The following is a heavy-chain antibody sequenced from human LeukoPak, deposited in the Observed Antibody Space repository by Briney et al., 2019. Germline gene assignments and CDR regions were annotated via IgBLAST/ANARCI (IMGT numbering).Heavy chain of an antibody. CDR1: GFTFSSYS. J-gene: IGHJ4*02. D-gene: IGHD2-8*01. Sequence: GGSLRLSCAASGFTFSSYSMNWVRQAPGKGLEWVSSLSGSSSYIYYADSLKGRFTISRDNTKNSLYLQMNSLRADDAAVYYCASRLSFTDDYWGQGTLVTVSS. CDR2: LSGSSSYI. CDR3: ASRLSFTDDY. V-gene: IGHV3-21*01.